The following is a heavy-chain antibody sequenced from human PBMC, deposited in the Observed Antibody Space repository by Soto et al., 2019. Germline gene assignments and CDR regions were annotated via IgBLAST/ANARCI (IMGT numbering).Heavy chain of an antibody. CDR3: AAKSGSSIGWFDP. V-gene: IGHV1-58*01. D-gene: IGHD6-6*01. Sequence: ASVKVSCKASGFTFTSSAVQWVRQARGQRLEWIGWIVVGSGNTNYAQKFQERVTITRDMSTSTAYMELSSLRSEDTAVYYCAAKSGSSIGWFDPRGQGTLVTVSS. CDR2: IVVGSGNT. CDR1: GFTFTSSA. J-gene: IGHJ5*02.